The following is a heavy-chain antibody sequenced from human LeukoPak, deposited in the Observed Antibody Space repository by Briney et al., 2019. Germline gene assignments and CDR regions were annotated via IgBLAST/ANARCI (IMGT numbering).Heavy chain of an antibody. CDR1: GFTFSDYY. Sequence: GGSLRLSCAASGFTFSDYYMSWIRQAPGKGLEWVSYISSSGNTIYYTDSVKGRFTISRDNAKKSLYLQMNSLRAEDTAVYYCARGKRLLWFGDHGGGLDYWGQGTLVTVSS. J-gene: IGHJ4*02. CDR2: ISSSGNTI. V-gene: IGHV3-11*04. CDR3: ARGKRLLWFGDHGGGLDY. D-gene: IGHD3-10*01.